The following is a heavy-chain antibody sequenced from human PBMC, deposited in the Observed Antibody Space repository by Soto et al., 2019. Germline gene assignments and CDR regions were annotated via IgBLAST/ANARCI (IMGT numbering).Heavy chain of an antibody. Sequence: ASVKVSCKASGYTFTSYALHWVRQAPGQRLEWMGWINAGNGNTKYSQKFQGRVTITRDTVASTAYMELSSLRSEDTAVYYCARDKKQWLDAIDYWGQGTLVTVSS. V-gene: IGHV1-3*01. CDR2: INAGNGNT. J-gene: IGHJ4*02. D-gene: IGHD6-19*01. CDR1: GYTFTSYA. CDR3: ARDKKQWLDAIDY.